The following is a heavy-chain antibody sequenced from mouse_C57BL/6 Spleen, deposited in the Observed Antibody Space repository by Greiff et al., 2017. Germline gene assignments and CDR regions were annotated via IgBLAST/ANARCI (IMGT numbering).Heavy chain of an antibody. CDR2: ISSGGSYT. V-gene: IGHV5-6*01. CDR1: GFTFSSYG. J-gene: IGHJ2*01. D-gene: IGHD4-1*01. Sequence: EVQGVESGGDLVKPGGSLKLSCAASGFTFSSYGMSWVRQTPDKRLEWVATISSGGSYTYYPDSVKGRFTISRDNAKNTLYLQMSRLKSEDTAMYYCARANWDYFDYWGQGTTVTVSS. CDR3: ARANWDYFDY.